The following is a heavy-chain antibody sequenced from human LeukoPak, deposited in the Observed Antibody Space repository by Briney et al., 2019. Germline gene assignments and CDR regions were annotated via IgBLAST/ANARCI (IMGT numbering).Heavy chain of an antibody. CDR3: ARVRGSSGYYYADYYYYMDV. J-gene: IGHJ6*03. D-gene: IGHD3-22*01. CDR2: ISAYNGNT. CDR1: GYTFTSYG. V-gene: IGHV1-18*01. Sequence: ASVKVSCKASGYTFTSYGISWVRQAPGQGLEWMGWISAYNGNTNYAQKLQGRVTMTTDTSTSTAYMELSSLRSEDTAVYYCARVRGSSGYYYADYYYYMDVWGKGTTVTVSS.